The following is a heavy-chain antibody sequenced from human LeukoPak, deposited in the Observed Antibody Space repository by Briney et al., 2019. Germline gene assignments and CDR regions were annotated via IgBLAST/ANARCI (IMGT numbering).Heavy chain of an antibody. CDR3: GRTVAGTQTREFYF. CDR2: IHPNSGGT. J-gene: IGHJ4*02. CDR1: GYTFSHYC. V-gene: IGHV1-2*02. Sequence: ASVKVSCKASGYTFSHYCMYWVRQAPGQGLEWMGWIHPNSGGTNYAQKFQGRVTMTRDTSISTAYMELSRLTFDDTAVYYCGRTVAGTQTREFYFRGQGTLVTVSS. D-gene: IGHD6-19*01.